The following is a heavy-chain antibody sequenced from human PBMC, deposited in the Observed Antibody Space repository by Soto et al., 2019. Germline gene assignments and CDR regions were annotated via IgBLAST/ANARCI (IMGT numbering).Heavy chain of an antibody. CDR2: IYWDDDK. V-gene: IGHV2-5*02. Sequence: QITLKESGPTLVKPTQTLTLTCTFSGFSLSTSGVGVGWIRQPPGKALEWLALIYWDDDKRYSPSLKSRLTTTKDTYKTQVVFTMTNMDPVDTATYYCAHRRTGGNFFDYWGQGTLVTVSS. D-gene: IGHD2-15*01. CDR1: GFSLSTSGVG. J-gene: IGHJ4*02. CDR3: AHRRTGGNFFDY.